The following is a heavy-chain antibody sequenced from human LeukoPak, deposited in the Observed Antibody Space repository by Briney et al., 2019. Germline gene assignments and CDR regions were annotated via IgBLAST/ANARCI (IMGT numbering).Heavy chain of an antibody. CDR3: ARGDLGGAPDY. CDR2: MNPNSGNT. CDR1: GYTFTSYD. V-gene: IGHV1-8*01. Sequence: ASVKVSYKASGYTFTSYDINGVGQAAGQGGEGMGWMNPNSGNTGYAQKFQGRVTMTRNTSISTAYMELSSLRSEDTAVYYCARGDLGGAPDYWGQGTLVTVSS. J-gene: IGHJ4*02. D-gene: IGHD1-26*01.